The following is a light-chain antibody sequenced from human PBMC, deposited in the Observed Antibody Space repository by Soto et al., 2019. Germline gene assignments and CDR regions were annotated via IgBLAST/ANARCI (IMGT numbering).Light chain of an antibody. CDR2: GAS. V-gene: IGKV3-15*01. CDR1: QSVSSN. CDR3: QQYNNWPLYT. J-gene: IGKJ2*01. Sequence: EIVMTQSPATLSVSPGERATLSCRASQSVSSNLAWYQQKPGQAPRLLIYGASTRATGIPARFSGSGSGTAFTLTISSLQSEDFAVYYCQQYNNWPLYTFGQWTKLEIK.